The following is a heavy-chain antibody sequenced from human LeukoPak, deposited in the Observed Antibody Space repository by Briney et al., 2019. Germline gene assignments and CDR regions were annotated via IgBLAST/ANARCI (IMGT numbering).Heavy chain of an antibody. CDR3: ARAAGYGGYYYGMDV. Sequence: GASVKVSFKASGYTFTSYYMHWVRQAPGQGLEWMGIINPSGGSTSYAQKFQGRVTITRDTSTSTVYMELSSLRSEDTAVYYCARAAGYGGYYYGMDVWGKGTTVTVSS. J-gene: IGHJ6*04. CDR2: INPSGGST. D-gene: IGHD4-23*01. CDR1: GYTFTSYY. V-gene: IGHV1-46*01.